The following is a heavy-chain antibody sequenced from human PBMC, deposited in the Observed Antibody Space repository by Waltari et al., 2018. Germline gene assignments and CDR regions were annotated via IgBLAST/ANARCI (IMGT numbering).Heavy chain of an antibody. D-gene: IGHD6-13*01. Sequence: EVQVVESGGGLVQPGGSLTLSCATSGFTFSGPPIHWVRQTSGKGLEWVGRIRSKPNNYATRYTASVEGRFTISRDDSENTAYLQMNSLMTEDTAVYYCTGGAVTGTDFWGQGTLVTVSS. CDR3: TGGAVTGTDF. CDR2: IRSKPNNYAT. J-gene: IGHJ4*02. V-gene: IGHV3-73*01. CDR1: GFTFSGPP.